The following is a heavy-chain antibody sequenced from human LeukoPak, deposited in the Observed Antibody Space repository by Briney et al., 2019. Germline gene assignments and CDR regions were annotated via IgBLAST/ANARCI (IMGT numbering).Heavy chain of an antibody. Sequence: GASVTVSCTASGYTFTGYYMHWVRQAPGQGLEWMGGIIPIFGTANYAQKFQGRVTITADESTSTAYMELSSLRSEDTAVYYCARYHIWGSYRPPGTYGMDVWGKGTTVTVSS. CDR3: ARYHIWGSYRPPGTYGMDV. D-gene: IGHD3-16*02. CDR2: IIPIFGTA. V-gene: IGHV1-69*13. J-gene: IGHJ6*04. CDR1: GYTFTGYY.